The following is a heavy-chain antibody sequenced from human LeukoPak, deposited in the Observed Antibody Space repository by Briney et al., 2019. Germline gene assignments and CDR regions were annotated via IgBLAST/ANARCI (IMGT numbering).Heavy chain of an antibody. CDR3: ARGNGDLPR. CDR2: IYYSGST. J-gene: IGHJ4*02. Sequence: PSETLSLTCTVSGGSISSYYWSWIQQPPGKGLEWIGYIYYSGSTNYNPSLKSRVTISVDTSKNQFSLKLSSVTAADTAVYYCARGNGDLPRWGQGTLVTVSS. D-gene: IGHD4-17*01. CDR1: GGSISSYY. V-gene: IGHV4-59*01.